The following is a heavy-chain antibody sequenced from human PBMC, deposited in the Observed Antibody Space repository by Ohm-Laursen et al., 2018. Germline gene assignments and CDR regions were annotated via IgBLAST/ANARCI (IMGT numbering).Heavy chain of an antibody. CDR1: GYTFTVNY. CDR3: ARDRPWELFTIDY. J-gene: IGHJ4*02. Sequence: GASVKVSCKASGYTFTVNYIHWVRQAPGQGLEWMGWISAYNGNTNYAQKLQGRVTMTTDTSTSTAYMELRSLRSDDTAVYYCARDRPWELFTIDYWGQGTLVTVSS. V-gene: IGHV1-18*04. CDR2: ISAYNGNT. D-gene: IGHD1-26*01.